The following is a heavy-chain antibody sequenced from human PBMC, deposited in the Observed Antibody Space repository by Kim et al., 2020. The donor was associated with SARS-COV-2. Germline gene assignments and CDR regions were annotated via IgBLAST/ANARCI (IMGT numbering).Heavy chain of an antibody. CDR2: ISYDGSNK. D-gene: IGHD3-3*01. CDR3: ARRSGIRFLEWPADY. Sequence: GGSLRLSCAASGFTFSSYAMHWVRQAPGKGLEWVAVISYDGSNKYYADSVKGRFTISRDNSKNTLYLQMNSLRAEDTAVYYCARRSGIRFLEWPADYWGQGTLVTVSS. CDR1: GFTFSSYA. J-gene: IGHJ4*02. V-gene: IGHV3-30-3*01.